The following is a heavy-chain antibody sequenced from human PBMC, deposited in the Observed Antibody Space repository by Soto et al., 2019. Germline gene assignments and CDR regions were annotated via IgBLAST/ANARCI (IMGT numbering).Heavy chain of an antibody. Sequence: QVQLVQSGAEVKKPGSSVKVSCKASGGTFSSYAISWVRQAPGQGLEWMGGIIPIFGTANYAQKFQGRVTITADESTSTAYMELSRLRSEDTAVYYCARDPDYYDSRTWAFDIWGQGTMVPVSS. CDR1: GGTFSSYA. D-gene: IGHD3-22*01. CDR2: IIPIFGTA. V-gene: IGHV1-69*12. CDR3: ARDPDYYDSRTWAFDI. J-gene: IGHJ3*02.